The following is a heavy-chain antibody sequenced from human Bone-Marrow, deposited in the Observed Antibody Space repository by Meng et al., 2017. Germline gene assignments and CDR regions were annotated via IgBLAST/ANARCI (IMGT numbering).Heavy chain of an antibody. J-gene: IGHJ4*02. CDR1: GGSFSDYY. Sequence: QVQLQQGGAELLKPWETLSLTCVVSGGSFSDYYWSWIRQPPGKGLEWIGEINHSGSTNYNPSLESRATISVDTSQNNLSLKLSSVTAADSAVYYCARGPTTMAHDFDYWGQGTLVTVPQ. D-gene: IGHD4-11*01. CDR3: ARGPTTMAHDFDY. V-gene: IGHV4-34*01. CDR2: INHSGST.